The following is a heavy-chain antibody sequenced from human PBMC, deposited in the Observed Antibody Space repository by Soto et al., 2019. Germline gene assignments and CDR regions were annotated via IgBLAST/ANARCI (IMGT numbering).Heavy chain of an antibody. J-gene: IGHJ3*02. D-gene: IGHD3-22*01. CDR2: IYPGDSDT. V-gene: IGHV5-51*01. CDR1: GYSFTSYW. Sequence: GEALKISCKGSGYSFTSYWIGWVRQMPGKGLEWLGIIYPGDSDTRYSPSFQGQVTISADKSISTAYLQWSSLKASDTAMYYCARHMSHYDSSGYYYFGAFDIWGQGTMVTVSS. CDR3: ARHMSHYDSSGYYYFGAFDI.